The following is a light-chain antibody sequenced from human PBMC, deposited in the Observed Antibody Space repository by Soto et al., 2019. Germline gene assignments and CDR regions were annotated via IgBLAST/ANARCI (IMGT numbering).Light chain of an antibody. J-gene: IGKJ1*01. CDR1: QSISSNS. CDR2: GAS. CDR3: HYGNSPPWT. V-gene: IGKV3-20*01. Sequence: GLTQSSGALSLYPGERATLSCRSSQSISSNSLAWYQQKPGQAPKLLIGGASSRATGIPDRFSGSGSGTDFTLTISRLEPEDFAVYYCHYGNSPPWTFGQGTKVDIK.